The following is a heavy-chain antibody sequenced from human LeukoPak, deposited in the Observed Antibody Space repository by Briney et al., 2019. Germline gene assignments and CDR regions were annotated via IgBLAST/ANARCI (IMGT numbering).Heavy chain of an antibody. CDR2: ISGSGGRT. D-gene: IGHD6-19*01. CDR1: GFTFSSYA. V-gene: IGHV3-23*01. Sequence: GGSLRLSCAASGFTFSSYAMSWVRQAPGKGLEWVSTISGSGGRTYYADSVKGRFTISRDNSKNTLYLQMNSLRAEDTAVYYCAKVGRSGWPYYMDVWGKETTVTVSS. J-gene: IGHJ6*03. CDR3: AKVGRSGWPYYMDV.